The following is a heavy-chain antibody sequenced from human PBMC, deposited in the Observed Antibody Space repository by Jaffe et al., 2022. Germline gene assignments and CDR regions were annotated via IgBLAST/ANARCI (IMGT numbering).Heavy chain of an antibody. CDR2: IYHSGST. J-gene: IGHJ4*02. Sequence: QVQLQESGPGLVKPSETLSLTCAVSGYSISSGYYWGWIRQPPGKGLEWIGSIYHSGSTYYNPSLKSRVTISVDTSKNQFSLKLSSVTAADTAVYYCARLAGTVPGRSSGWYHFDYWGQGTLVTVSS. CDR3: ARLAGTVPGRSSGWYHFDY. CDR1: GYSISSGYY. D-gene: IGHD6-19*01. V-gene: IGHV4-38-2*01.